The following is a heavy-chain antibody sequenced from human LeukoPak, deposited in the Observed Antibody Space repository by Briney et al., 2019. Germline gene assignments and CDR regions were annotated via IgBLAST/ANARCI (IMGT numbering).Heavy chain of an antibody. D-gene: IGHD3-10*01. CDR2: ISAYNGNT. CDR3: ARGTMVRGVPFDY. V-gene: IGHV1-18*04. CDR1: GYTFTGYY. Sequence: ASVKVSCKASGYTFTGYYMHWVRQAPGQGLEWMGWISAYNGNTNYAQKLQGRVTMTTDTSTSTAYMELRSLRSDDTAVYYCARGTMVRGVPFDYWGQGTLVTVSS. J-gene: IGHJ4*02.